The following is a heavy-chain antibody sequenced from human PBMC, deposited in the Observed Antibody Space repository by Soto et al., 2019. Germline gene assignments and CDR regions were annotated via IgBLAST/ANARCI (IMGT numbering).Heavy chain of an antibody. CDR1: GGSISSGGYY. V-gene: IGHV4-31*03. CDR3: ARDKRTYYYDSSGFGGFDY. D-gene: IGHD3-22*01. J-gene: IGHJ4*02. Sequence: QVQLQESGPGLVKPSQTLSLTCTVSGGSISSGGYYWSWIRQHPGKGLEWIGYIYYSGSTYYNPSXXSRVTISVDTXXNXCXXKLSSVTAADTAVYYCARDKRTYYYDSSGFGGFDYWGQGTLVTVSS. CDR2: IYYSGST.